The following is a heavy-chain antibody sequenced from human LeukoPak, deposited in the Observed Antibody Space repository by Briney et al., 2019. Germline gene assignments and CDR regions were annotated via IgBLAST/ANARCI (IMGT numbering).Heavy chain of an antibody. CDR2: VSFGSSYI. J-gene: IGHJ5*02. V-gene: IGHV3-21*01. Sequence: GGSLRLSCAASGFTFSSYSMNWVRQAPGKGLEWVSYVSFGSSYISYADSLKGRFTISRDDAKSSVYLEMTSPRAEDTAVYYCARASTEYAVTDGFDTWGPGTLVTVSS. CDR3: ARASTEYAVTDGFDT. CDR1: GFTFSSYS. D-gene: IGHD4-17*01.